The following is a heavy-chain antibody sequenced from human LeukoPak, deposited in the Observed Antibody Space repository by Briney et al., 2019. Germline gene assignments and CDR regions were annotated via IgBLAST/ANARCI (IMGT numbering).Heavy chain of an antibody. CDR1: GFTFSSYA. J-gene: IGHJ3*02. Sequence: GGXXRLSCAASGFTFSSYAMSWVRQAPGKGLEWVSGISDSGDITYYADSVKGRFTISRDNSKNTLYVQMNSLRVEDTAVYYCAKDRRGGSYYAATLDIWGQGTMVTVSS. CDR3: AKDRRGGSYYAATLDI. V-gene: IGHV3-23*01. D-gene: IGHD1-26*01. CDR2: ISDSGDIT.